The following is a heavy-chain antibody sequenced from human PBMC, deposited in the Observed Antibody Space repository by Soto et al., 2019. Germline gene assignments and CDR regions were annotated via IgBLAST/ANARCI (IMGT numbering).Heavy chain of an antibody. CDR3: AREVRRQLDY. Sequence: SETLSLTCAVYGGSFSGYYWSWIRQPPGKGLEWIGEINHSGSTNYNPSLKSRVTISVDTSKNQFSLKLSSVTAADTAVYYCAREVRRQLDYWGQGTLVTVSS. D-gene: IGHD3-22*01. J-gene: IGHJ4*02. CDR1: GGSFSGYY. V-gene: IGHV4-34*01. CDR2: INHSGST.